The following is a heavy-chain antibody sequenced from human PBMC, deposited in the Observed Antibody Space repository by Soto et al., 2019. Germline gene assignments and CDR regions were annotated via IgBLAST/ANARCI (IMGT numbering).Heavy chain of an antibody. V-gene: IGHV3-33*01. D-gene: IGHD2-2*01. CDR2: IRLDGSNE. J-gene: IGHJ4*02. Sequence: QAPLLESGGGVVQPGRSLRLSCAASGSIFGGYGMHWVRQAPGKGLEWGAGIRLDGSNENYADSAKGRFTISRDNSKNILYLQMNSVSVQDTSVYYCARDAVVPTVFVGYSDYCRQGGLVTLSS. CDR3: ARDAVVPTVFVGYSDY. CDR1: GSIFGGYG.